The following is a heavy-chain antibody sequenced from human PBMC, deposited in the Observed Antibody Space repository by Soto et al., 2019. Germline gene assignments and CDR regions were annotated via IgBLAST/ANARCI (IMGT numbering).Heavy chain of an antibody. Sequence: GGSLRLSCAASGFTFSSYAMSRVRQAPGKGLEWVSAISGSGGSTYYADSVKGRFTISRDNSKNTLYLQMNSLRAEDTAVYYCAKDLGNLVVPAAIPGHFYYYYGMDVWGQGTTVTVSS. CDR2: ISGSGGST. J-gene: IGHJ6*02. CDR3: AKDLGNLVVPAAIPGHFYYYYGMDV. V-gene: IGHV3-23*01. D-gene: IGHD2-2*02. CDR1: GFTFSSYA.